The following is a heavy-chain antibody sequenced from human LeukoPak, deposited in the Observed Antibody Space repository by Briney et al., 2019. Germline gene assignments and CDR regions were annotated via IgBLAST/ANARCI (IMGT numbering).Heavy chain of an antibody. CDR3: ARDGREGVFDY. Sequence: GGSLRLSCAASGFTFSSYWMSWVRQAPGKGLEWVSSISSSSSYIYYADSVKGRFTISRDNAKNSLYLQMNSLRAEDTAVYYCARDGREGVFDYWGQGTLVTVSS. D-gene: IGHD3-16*01. CDR2: ISSSSSYI. V-gene: IGHV3-21*01. J-gene: IGHJ4*02. CDR1: GFTFSSYW.